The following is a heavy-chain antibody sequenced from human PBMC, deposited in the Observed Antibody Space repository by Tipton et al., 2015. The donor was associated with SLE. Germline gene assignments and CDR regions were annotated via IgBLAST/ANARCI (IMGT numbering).Heavy chain of an antibody. V-gene: IGHV4-34*01. D-gene: IGHD6-13*01. CDR1: GGSLSGHY. J-gene: IGHJ6*02. CDR2: TNDSGKT. Sequence: TLSLTCAVYGGSLSGHYWSWIRQSPGKGLECLGETNDSGKTYYNAALESRATISVDTSKNQFSLKLSSVTAADTAVYYCARDSGSSWYYYYGLDVWGQGTTVTVSS. CDR3: ARDSGSSWYYYYGLDV.